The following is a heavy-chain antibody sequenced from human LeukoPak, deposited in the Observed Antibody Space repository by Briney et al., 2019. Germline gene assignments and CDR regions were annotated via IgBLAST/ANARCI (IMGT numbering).Heavy chain of an antibody. Sequence: GGSLRLSCAASGFTFTSYWMSWVRQAPGKGLEWVANIKHDGSDKYYVDSVKGRFTISRDSAKNSLYLQMNSLRAEDTAVYYCAREPRQIAAAKINWFDPWGQGTLVTVSS. D-gene: IGHD6-13*01. CDR1: GFTFTSYW. V-gene: IGHV3-7*01. J-gene: IGHJ5*02. CDR3: AREPRQIAAAKINWFDP. CDR2: IKHDGSDK.